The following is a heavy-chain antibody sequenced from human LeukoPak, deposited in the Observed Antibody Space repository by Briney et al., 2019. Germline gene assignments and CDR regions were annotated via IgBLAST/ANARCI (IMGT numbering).Heavy chain of an antibody. CDR3: AKTLNWGSKKFDY. CDR1: GFTFSNYA. CDR2: IGGSGGST. V-gene: IGHV3-23*01. Sequence: GGSLRLSCAASGFTFSNYAMSWVRQAPGEGLEWVSAIGGSGGSTFYADSVKGRFTISRDNSKNTLYLQMNSLRAEDTAVYYCAKTLNWGSKKFDYWGQGTLVTVSS. D-gene: IGHD7-27*01. J-gene: IGHJ4*02.